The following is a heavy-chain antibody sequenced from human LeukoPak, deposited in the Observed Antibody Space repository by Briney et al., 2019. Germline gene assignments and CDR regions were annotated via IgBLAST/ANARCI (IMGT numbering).Heavy chain of an antibody. J-gene: IGHJ4*01. Sequence: SETLSLTCTVSGGSISSSSYYWGWIRQPPGKGLEWIVSMSYSGHTYYNPSLKSRVTTSIDTSKNQLSLNLKSVTAADTAVYYCSRDRDVDDFDSWGHGTLVTVSS. CDR1: GGSISSSSYY. D-gene: IGHD2-15*01. V-gene: IGHV4-39*07. CDR2: MSYSGHT. CDR3: SRDRDVDDFDS.